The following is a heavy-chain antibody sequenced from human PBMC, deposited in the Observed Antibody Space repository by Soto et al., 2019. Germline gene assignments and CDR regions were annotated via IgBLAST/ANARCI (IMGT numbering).Heavy chain of an antibody. J-gene: IGHJ6*02. CDR1: GYSFATHS. Sequence: RASVKVSCKASGYSFATHSFSWVRQAPGQGLEWMGWISAYNGNTDYAQKFQGRVTMTTDTSTTTAYMELRGLTSDDTAVYYCARAGARTSSSYYYYYGMDVWGQGTTVTVSS. CDR2: ISAYNGNT. CDR3: ARAGARTSSSYYYYYGMDV. V-gene: IGHV1-18*01. D-gene: IGHD6-6*01.